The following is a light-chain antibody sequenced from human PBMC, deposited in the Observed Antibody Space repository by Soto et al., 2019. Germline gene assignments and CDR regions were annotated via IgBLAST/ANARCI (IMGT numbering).Light chain of an antibody. Sequence: QSVLTQPPSVSGAPGQRVTISCTGSSSNIGAGYDVHWYHHLPGTAPKLLIYGNSNRPSGVPDRFSGSKSGTSASLAITGLQAEDEADYYCQSYDSSLSGVVFGGGTKLTVL. V-gene: IGLV1-40*01. CDR2: GNS. J-gene: IGLJ2*01. CDR3: QSYDSSLSGVV. CDR1: SSNIGAGYD.